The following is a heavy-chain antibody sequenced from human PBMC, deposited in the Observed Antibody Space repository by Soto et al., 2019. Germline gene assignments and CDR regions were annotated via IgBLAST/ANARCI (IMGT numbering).Heavy chain of an antibody. CDR3: ARDRQNYGSLDY. CDR1: GYTLSNNYG. Sequence: ASVKVSCTASGYTLSNNYGISWVRQAPGQGLEWMGWINSYNGVTNNARKFQDRVTLTTDASTTTAYMELRSLRSDDTAIYYCARDRQNYGSLDYWGQGTLVTVSS. V-gene: IGHV1-18*01. J-gene: IGHJ4*02. CDR2: INSYNGVT. D-gene: IGHD4-17*01.